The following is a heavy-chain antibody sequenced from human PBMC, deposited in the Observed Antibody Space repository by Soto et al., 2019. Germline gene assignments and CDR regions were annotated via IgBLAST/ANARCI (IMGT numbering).Heavy chain of an antibody. V-gene: IGHV1-18*01. Sequence: QGQLVQSAAEMKKPGASVKVSCKASGYTFSYYSIIWVRQAPGQGLEWMGRVSANNANTNYAQKLQGRVTMTADTSTSTAYMELRSLRPDDTAVYYCAKLAGEREYFDSWGQGTLVTVSS. D-gene: IGHD1-26*01. CDR2: VSANNANT. CDR3: AKLAGEREYFDS. CDR1: GYTFSYYS. J-gene: IGHJ4*02.